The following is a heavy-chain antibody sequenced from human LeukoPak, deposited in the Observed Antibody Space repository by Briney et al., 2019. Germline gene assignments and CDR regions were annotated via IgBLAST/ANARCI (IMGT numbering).Heavy chain of an antibody. V-gene: IGHV3-53*01. D-gene: IGHD6-6*01. CDR1: GFTVSSNY. CDR3: ARVHRPYSSSSGGVDY. J-gene: IGHJ4*02. Sequence: GSLRLSCAASGFTVSSNYMSWVRQAPGKGLEWVSVIYSGGSTYYADSVKGRFTISRHNSKNTLYLQMNSLRAEDTAVYYCARVHRPYSSSSGGVDYWGQGTLVTVSS. CDR2: IYSGGST.